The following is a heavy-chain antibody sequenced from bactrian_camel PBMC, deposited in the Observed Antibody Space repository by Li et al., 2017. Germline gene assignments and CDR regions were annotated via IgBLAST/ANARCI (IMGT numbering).Heavy chain of an antibody. CDR3: AATPQLANRLNPNHYMY. Sequence: VQLVESGGGSVQVGGSLTLSCTVSGLPYDDYCVSWFRQVPGNEREAVASIDTDFDTTVYGDFVKARFTISQDNAKTTVYLQMSSLQPEDSAMYYCAATPQLANRLNPNHYMYWGQGTQVTVS. V-gene: IGHV3S36*01. J-gene: IGHJ4*01. D-gene: IGHD2*01. CDR1: GLPYDDYC. CDR2: IDTDFDTT.